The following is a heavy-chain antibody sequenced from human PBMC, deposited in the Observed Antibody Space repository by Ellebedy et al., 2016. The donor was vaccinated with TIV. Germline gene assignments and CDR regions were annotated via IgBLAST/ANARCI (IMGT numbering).Heavy chain of an antibody. J-gene: IGHJ4*02. CDR1: GYTFTGYY. V-gene: IGHV1-2*02. Sequence: AASVKVSCKASGYTFTGYYMHWVRQAPGQGLEWMGWINPNSGGTNYAQKFQGRVTMTRDTSISTAYMELSRLRSDDTAVYYCARGTPYSSGRHLYYWGQGTLVTVSS. D-gene: IGHD6-19*01. CDR2: INPNSGGT. CDR3: ARGTPYSSGRHLYY.